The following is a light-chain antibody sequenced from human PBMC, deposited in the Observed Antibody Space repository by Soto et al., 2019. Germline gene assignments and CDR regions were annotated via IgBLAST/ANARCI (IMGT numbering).Light chain of an antibody. V-gene: IGKV1-8*01. CDR1: QGISSY. Sequence: AIRMTQSPSSFSAATGDRFTITCRASQGISSYLAWYQQKPGKAPKLLIYAASTLQSGVPSRFSGSGSGTDFTLTISRLQSEDFATYYCQQYYSYPRTFGQGTKVDIK. CDR3: QQYYSYPRT. CDR2: AAS. J-gene: IGKJ1*01.